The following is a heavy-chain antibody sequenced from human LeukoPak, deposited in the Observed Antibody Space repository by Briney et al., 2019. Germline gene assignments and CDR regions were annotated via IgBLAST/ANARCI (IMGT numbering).Heavy chain of an antibody. V-gene: IGHV1-69*05. CDR1: GGTFSSYA. Sequence: SVKVSCKASGGTFSSYAISWVRQAPGQGLEWMGGIIPIFGTANYAQKFQGRVTITTDESTSTAYMELSSLRSEDTAVYYCARAGGYCSSTSCPVPLYFDYWGQGTLVTVSS. CDR2: IIPIFGTA. CDR3: ARAGGYCSSTSCPVPLYFDY. J-gene: IGHJ4*02. D-gene: IGHD2-2*03.